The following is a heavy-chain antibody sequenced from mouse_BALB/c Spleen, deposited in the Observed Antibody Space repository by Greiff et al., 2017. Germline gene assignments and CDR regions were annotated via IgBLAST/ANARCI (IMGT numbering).Heavy chain of an antibody. J-gene: IGHJ4*01. CDR2: IRNKANGYTT. CDR1: GFTFTDYY. V-gene: IGHV7-3*02. CDR3: ARDINDGYYRDAMDY. D-gene: IGHD2-3*01. Sequence: EVMLVESGGGLVQPGGSLRLSCATSGFTFTDYYMSWVRQPPGKALEWLGFIRNKANGYTTEYSASVKGRFTISRDNSQSILYLQMNTLRAEDSATYYCARDINDGYYRDAMDYWGQGTSVTVSS.